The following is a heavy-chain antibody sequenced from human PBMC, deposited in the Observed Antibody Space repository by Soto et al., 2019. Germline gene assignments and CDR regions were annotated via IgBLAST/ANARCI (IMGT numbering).Heavy chain of an antibody. Sequence: QVQLVESGGGVVQPGRSLRLSCAASGFTFSNYGINWVRQAPGKGLEWVAVIWYDGSNKYYADSVKGRFTISRDNSKNTVFLQMNSLRAEDTAVYYCARLGLELHDYSMDVWGQGTTVTVSS. V-gene: IGHV3-33*01. CDR2: IWYDGSNK. CDR3: ARLGLELHDYSMDV. D-gene: IGHD1-7*01. J-gene: IGHJ6*02. CDR1: GFTFSNYG.